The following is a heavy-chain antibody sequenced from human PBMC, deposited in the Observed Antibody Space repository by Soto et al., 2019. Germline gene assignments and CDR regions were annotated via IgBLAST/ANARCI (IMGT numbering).Heavy chain of an antibody. V-gene: IGHV1-18*01. Sequence: ASVKVSCKASGYTFTSYGISWVRQAPGQGLEWMGWISAYNGNTNYAQKLQGRVTMTTDTSTSTAYMELRSLRSDDTAVYYCARETYIVVVPAAIAEDYYYYYYGMDVWGQGTTVTVSS. CDR3: ARETYIVVVPAAIAEDYYYYYYGMDV. CDR2: ISAYNGNT. CDR1: GYTFTSYG. D-gene: IGHD2-2*01. J-gene: IGHJ6*02.